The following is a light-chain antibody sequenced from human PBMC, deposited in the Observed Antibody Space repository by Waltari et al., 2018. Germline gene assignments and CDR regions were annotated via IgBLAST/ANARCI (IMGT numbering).Light chain of an antibody. J-gene: IGLJ3*02. V-gene: IGLV2-14*03. CDR3: NSYTGSSSWV. CDR2: DVS. CDR1: SSDIGFYNY. Sequence: QSALTQPASVSGSPGQSITISCYGTSSDIGFYNYVSWYQHHPGKAPKLMIYDVSQRPSGVSVRCSGSKSGNTASLTISGLQAEDEADYYCNSYTGSSSWVFGGGTKVTVL.